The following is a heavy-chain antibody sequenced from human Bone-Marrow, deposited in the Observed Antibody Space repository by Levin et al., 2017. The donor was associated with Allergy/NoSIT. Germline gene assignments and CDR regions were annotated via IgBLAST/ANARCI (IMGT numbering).Heavy chain of an antibody. V-gene: IGHV3-74*01. D-gene: IGHD4-17*01. J-gene: IGHJ6*02. Sequence: PGGSLRLSCAASGFSFSGYWMQWVRQVPGKGLVWVSRISRDGSETKYADSVQGRFTISRDNTKNTLYLQINSLRPEDTAVYYCAREGPTVTPMDVWGQGTTVTVSS. CDR1: GFSFSGYW. CDR3: AREGPTVTPMDV. CDR2: ISRDGSET.